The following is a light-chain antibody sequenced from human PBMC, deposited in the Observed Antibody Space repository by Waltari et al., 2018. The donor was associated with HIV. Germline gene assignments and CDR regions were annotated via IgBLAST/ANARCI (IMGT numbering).Light chain of an antibody. J-gene: IGLJ3*02. CDR2: AVT. CDR3: SSFTSRSILL. CDR1: SNDVGGYNY. V-gene: IGLV2-14*03. Sequence: QSALTQPASMSGSPGQSITISCTGTSNDVGGYNYVSWYQQHTGKAPTLLIYAVTNRPSGVSDRFSGSKSGDTASLTISGLQAEDEADYYCSSFTSRSILLFGGGTKLTV.